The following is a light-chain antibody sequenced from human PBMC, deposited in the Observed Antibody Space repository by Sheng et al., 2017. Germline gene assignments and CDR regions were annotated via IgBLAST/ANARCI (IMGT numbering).Light chain of an antibody. J-gene: IGLJ2*01. CDR2: DVS. CDR1: SSDVGSYNY. Sequence: QSALTQPASMSGSPGQSITISCTGTSSDVGSYNYVSWYQQHPGKAPKLMIYDVSNRPSGVSNRFSGSKSGNTASLTISGLQAEDEADYYCSSYTSNSALVVFGGGTKLTVL. V-gene: IGLV2-14*03. CDR3: SSYTSNSALVV.